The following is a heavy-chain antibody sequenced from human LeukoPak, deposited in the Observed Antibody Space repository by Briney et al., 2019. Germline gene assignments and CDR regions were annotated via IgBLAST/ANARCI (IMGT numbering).Heavy chain of an antibody. D-gene: IGHD3-10*01. J-gene: IGHJ5*01. CDR3: ARGAYGSGSYGDNWFDS. CDR2: IYSGGST. CDR1: GLTVSSNY. V-gene: IGHV3-66*01. Sequence: GGSLRLSCAASGLTVSSNYMNWVRQAPGKGLEWVSVIYSGGSTYYADSVKGRFTISRDNSKNTLYLQMNSLRAEDTAVYYCARGAYGSGSYGDNWFDSWGQGTLVTVSS.